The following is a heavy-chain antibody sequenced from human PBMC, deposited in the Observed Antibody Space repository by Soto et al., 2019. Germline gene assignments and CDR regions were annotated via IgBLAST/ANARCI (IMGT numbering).Heavy chain of an antibody. CDR3: ARGRSSSWQNWFDP. CDR2: ISYDGSNK. V-gene: IGHV3-30-3*01. D-gene: IGHD6-13*01. Sequence: QVQLVESRGGVVQPGRSLRLSCAASGFTISSYAMHWVRQAPGKGLEWVAVISYDGSNKYYADSVKGRFTISRDNSKNTLYLQMNSLRAEDTAVYYCARGRSSSWQNWFDPWGQGTLVTVSS. CDR1: GFTISSYA. J-gene: IGHJ5*02.